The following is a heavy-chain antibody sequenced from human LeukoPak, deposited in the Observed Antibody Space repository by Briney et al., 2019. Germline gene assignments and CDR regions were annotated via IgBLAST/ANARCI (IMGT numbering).Heavy chain of an antibody. CDR3: ARDGYNLADSGYEHYYMDV. CDR1: GGSISGSSYY. J-gene: IGHJ6*03. CDR2: IYYSGST. V-gene: IGHV4-39*07. Sequence: QTSETLSLTCTVSGGSISGSSYYWGWIRQPPGKGLEWIGSIYYSGSTYYNPSLKSRVTISVDTSKNQFSLKLSSVTAADTAVYYCARDGYNLADSGYEHYYMDVWGKGTTVTISS. D-gene: IGHD5-12*01.